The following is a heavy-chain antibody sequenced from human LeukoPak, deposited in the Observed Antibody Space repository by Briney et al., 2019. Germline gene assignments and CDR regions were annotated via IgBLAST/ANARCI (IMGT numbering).Heavy chain of an antibody. D-gene: IGHD3-10*01. CDR2: IYHSGST. CDR1: GGSISSYY. V-gene: IGHV4-59*12. CDR3: ARVGTYYGSGTLDY. J-gene: IGHJ4*02. Sequence: SETLSLTCTVSGGSISSYYWSWIRQPPGKGLEWIGYIYHSGSTYYNPSLKSRVTISVDRSKNQFSLKLSSVTAADTAVYYCARVGTYYGSGTLDYWGQGTLVTVSS.